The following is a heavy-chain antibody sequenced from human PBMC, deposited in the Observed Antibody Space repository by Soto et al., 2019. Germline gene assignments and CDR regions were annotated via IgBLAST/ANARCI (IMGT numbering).Heavy chain of an antibody. CDR2: IIPVFGTA. J-gene: IGHJ2*01. CDR1: GGTFSSYA. Sequence: QVQLVQSGAEVKKPGSSVKVSCKASGGTFSSYAISWVRQAPGQGLEWMGGIIPVFGTANYAQKFQGRVTXXAXEXXSTAYMELSSLRSEDTAVYYCARVTRRTHYWYFDLWGRGTLVTVSS. CDR3: ARVTRRTHYWYFDL. V-gene: IGHV1-69*12.